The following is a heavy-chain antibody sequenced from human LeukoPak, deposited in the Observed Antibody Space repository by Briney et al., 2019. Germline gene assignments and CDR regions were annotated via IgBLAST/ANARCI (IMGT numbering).Heavy chain of an antibody. J-gene: IGHJ4*02. CDR1: GGSISSYY. Sequence: SETLSLTCTVSGGSISSYYWSWIRQPPGKGLEWIGYIYYSGSTNYNPSLKSRVTISVDTSKNQFSLKLSSVTAADTAVYYCARDLSSSWYVLSDYWGQGTLVTVSS. V-gene: IGHV4-59*01. D-gene: IGHD6-13*01. CDR2: IYYSGST. CDR3: ARDLSSSWYVLSDY.